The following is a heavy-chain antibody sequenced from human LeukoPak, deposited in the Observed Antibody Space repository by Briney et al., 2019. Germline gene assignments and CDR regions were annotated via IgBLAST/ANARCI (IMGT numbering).Heavy chain of an antibody. CDR3: ARGAIPLYCSGGSCPFDY. D-gene: IGHD2-15*01. V-gene: IGHV7-4-1*02. J-gene: IGHJ4*02. Sequence: ASVKVSCKASGYTFTSYAMHWVRQAPGQRLEWMGWINTNTGNPTYAQGFTGRFVFSLDTSVSTAYLQISSLKAEDTAVYYCARGAIPLYCSGGSCPFDYWGQGTLVTVSS. CDR1: GYTFTSYA. CDR2: INTNTGNP.